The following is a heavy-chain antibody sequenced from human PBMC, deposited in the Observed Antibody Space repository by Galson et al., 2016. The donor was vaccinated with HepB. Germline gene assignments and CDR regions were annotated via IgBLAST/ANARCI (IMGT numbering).Heavy chain of an antibody. CDR1: GYTFSTYG. V-gene: IGHV1-18*01. Sequence: SVKVSCKASGYTFSTYGISWVRQAPGQGLEWMGWISASNGNTKYAQKFQGRVTMTTDTSTSTAYMELRSLTYDDTAVYYCAREGYSRGWFDPGGQGTLVTVSS. D-gene: IGHD6-13*01. CDR3: AREGYSRGWFDP. J-gene: IGHJ5*02. CDR2: ISASNGNT.